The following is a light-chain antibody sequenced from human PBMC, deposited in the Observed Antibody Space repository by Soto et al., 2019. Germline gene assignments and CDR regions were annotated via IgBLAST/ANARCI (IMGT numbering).Light chain of an antibody. J-gene: IGKJ4*01. CDR3: QSYNDWPSLT. Sequence: VMTQSPATLAVSPGERASLSCRVSPSVSSTFAWYPQNPGQAPRLLIYGASTRATAIPARFSRSGSGTEFTLSLSSLQSEDFAVYDCQSYNDWPSLTFGGGTKVEIK. CDR1: PSVSST. V-gene: IGKV3-15*01. CDR2: GAS.